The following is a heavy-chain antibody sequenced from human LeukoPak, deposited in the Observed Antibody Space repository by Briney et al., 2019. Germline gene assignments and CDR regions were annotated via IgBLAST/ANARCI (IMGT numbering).Heavy chain of an antibody. CDR2: IYWDDDE. V-gene: IGHV2-5*02. Sequence: SGPTLVKPTQTLTLTCTFSGFSLSTSGVGVGWIRQPPGKALEWLALIYWDDDERYSPSLKSRLTITKDTSKNQVVLTMTNMDPVDTATYYCAHRAVAGTGGRRFDNWGQGTLVTVSS. D-gene: IGHD6-19*01. CDR1: GFSLSTSGVG. CDR3: AHRAVAGTGGRRFDN. J-gene: IGHJ4*02.